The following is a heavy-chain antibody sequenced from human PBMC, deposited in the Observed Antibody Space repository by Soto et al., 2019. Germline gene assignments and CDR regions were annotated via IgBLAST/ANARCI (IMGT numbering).Heavy chain of an antibody. CDR3: VSCGYSDGVRTLNKWFDP. D-gene: IGHD5-18*01. J-gene: IGHJ5*02. V-gene: IGHV4-34*01. CDR2: INHSGST. Sequence: SETLSLTGAVYGGSFSGYYCSWIRQPPWKGLEWIGEINHSGSTNYNPSLKSRVTISVDTSKNQFSLKMTSVSTGDTAVDDWVSCGYSDGVRTLNKWFDPSGQGTLLAVSS. CDR1: GGSFSGYY.